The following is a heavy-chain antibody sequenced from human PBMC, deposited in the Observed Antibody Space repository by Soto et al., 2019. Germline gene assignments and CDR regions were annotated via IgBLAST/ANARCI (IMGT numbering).Heavy chain of an antibody. Sequence: QLQLQESGPGLVKPSETLSLTYTVSGGSISSSSYYWGWIRQPPGKGLEWIGSIYYSGSTYYNPSLKSRVTISVDTSKNQFSLKLSSVTAADTAVYYCARRRSNNWFDPWGQGTLVTVSS. V-gene: IGHV4-39*01. CDR3: ARRRSNNWFDP. J-gene: IGHJ5*02. CDR2: IYYSGST. CDR1: GGSISSSSYY. D-gene: IGHD2-2*01.